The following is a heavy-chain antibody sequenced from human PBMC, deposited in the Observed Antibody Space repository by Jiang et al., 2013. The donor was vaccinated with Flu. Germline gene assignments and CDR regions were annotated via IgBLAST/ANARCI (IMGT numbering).Heavy chain of an antibody. J-gene: IGHJ4*02. CDR1: GGSISSGDYY. CDR3: ARARGYSYGNDY. D-gene: IGHD5-18*01. CDR2: IYYSGST. Sequence: PGLVKPSQTLSLTCTVSGGSISSGDYYWSWIRQPPGKGLEWIGYIYYSGSTYYNPSLKSRVTISVDTSKNQFSLKLSSVTAADTAVYYCARARGYSYGNDYWGQGTLVTVSS. V-gene: IGHV4-30-4*01.